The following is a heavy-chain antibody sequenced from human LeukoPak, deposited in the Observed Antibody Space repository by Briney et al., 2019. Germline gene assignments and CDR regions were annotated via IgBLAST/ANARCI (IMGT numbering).Heavy chain of an antibody. CDR1: GYSFTDYY. V-gene: IGHV1-46*01. CDR3: ARAPQLKGLVYMDV. J-gene: IGHJ6*03. Sequence: GASVKVSCKASGYSFTDYYMHWVRQAPGQGLEWMGIINPSGGSTSYAQKFQGRVTMTRDMSTSTVYMELSSLRSEDTAVYYCARAPQLKGLVYMDVWGKGTTVTVSS. CDR2: INPSGGST.